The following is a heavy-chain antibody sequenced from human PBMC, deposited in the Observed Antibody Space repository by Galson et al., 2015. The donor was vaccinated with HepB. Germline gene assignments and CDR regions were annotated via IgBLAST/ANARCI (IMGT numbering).Heavy chain of an antibody. CDR1: GFTFSSYA. CDR3: ASFWDY. CDR2: ISYDGSNK. Sequence: SLRLSCAASGFTFSSYAMHWVRQAPGKGLEWVAVISYDGSNKYYADSVKGRFTISRDNSKNTLYLQMNSLRAEDTAVYYCASFWDYWGQGTLVTVSS. J-gene: IGHJ4*02. D-gene: IGHD2/OR15-2a*01. V-gene: IGHV3-30*04.